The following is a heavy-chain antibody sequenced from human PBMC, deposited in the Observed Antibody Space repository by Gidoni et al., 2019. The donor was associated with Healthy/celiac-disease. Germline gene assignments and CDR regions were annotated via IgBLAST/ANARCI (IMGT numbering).Heavy chain of an antibody. J-gene: IGHJ4*02. CDR2: ISSSSSYI. CDR3: ARDYYYILTGPRTGYYFDY. D-gene: IGHD3-9*01. CDR1: GFTFSSYS. Sequence: EVQLVESGGGLVKPGGSLRLSCAASGFTFSSYSMNWVRQAPGKGLEWVSSISSSSSYIYYADSVKGRFTISRDNAKNSLYLQMNSLRAEDTAVYYCARDYYYILTGPRTGYYFDYWGQGTLVTVSS. V-gene: IGHV3-21*01.